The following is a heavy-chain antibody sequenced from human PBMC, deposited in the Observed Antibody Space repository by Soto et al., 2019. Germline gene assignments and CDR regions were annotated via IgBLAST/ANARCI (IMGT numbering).Heavy chain of an antibody. CDR3: ARSSSGYDYPDAFDI. V-gene: IGHV1-3*01. CDR1: GYTFTSYA. CDR2: INAGNGNT. J-gene: IGHJ3*02. D-gene: IGHD5-12*01. Sequence: GASVKVSCKASGYTFTSYAMHWVRQAPGQRLEWMGWINAGNGNTKYSQKFQGRVTITRDTSASTAYMELSSLRSEDTAVYYCARSSSGYDYPDAFDIWGQGTMVTVSS.